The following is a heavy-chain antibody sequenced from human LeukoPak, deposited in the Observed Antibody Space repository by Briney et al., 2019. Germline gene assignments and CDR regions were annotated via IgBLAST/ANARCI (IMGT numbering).Heavy chain of an antibody. J-gene: IGHJ4*02. CDR2: ISGSGGNT. CDR1: GFTFSSYA. V-gene: IGHV3-23*01. D-gene: IGHD6-19*01. Sequence: GGSLRLSCAASGFTFSSYAMSWVRQAPGKGLEWVSVISGSGGNTYYADSVKGRFTISRDNSKNTLYLQLNSLRAEDTAVYYCICGWVFDYWGQGTLVTVSS. CDR3: ICGWVFDY.